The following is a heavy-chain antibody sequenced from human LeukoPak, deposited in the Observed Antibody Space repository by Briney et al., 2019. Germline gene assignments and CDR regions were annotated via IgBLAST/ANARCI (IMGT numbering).Heavy chain of an antibody. V-gene: IGHV4-59*01. J-gene: IGHJ4*02. Sequence: SETLSLTCTVSGGSISSYYWSWIRQPPGKGLEWIEYIYYSGSTNYNPSLKSRVTISVDTSKNQFSLKLSSVTAADTAVYYCARDGDSSGYIPFDYWGQGTLVTVSS. CDR2: IYYSGST. D-gene: IGHD3-22*01. CDR1: GGSISSYY. CDR3: ARDGDSSGYIPFDY.